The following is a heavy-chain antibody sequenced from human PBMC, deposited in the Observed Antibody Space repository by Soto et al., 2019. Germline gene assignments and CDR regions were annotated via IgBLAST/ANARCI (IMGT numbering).Heavy chain of an antibody. J-gene: IGHJ5*02. V-gene: IGHV5-51*01. CDR3: ARSTGSSSWYEYNWFDP. CDR1: GYSFITHW. Sequence: GESLKISCQGSGYSFITHWIGWVRQMPGKGLEWMAIIYPRDSDIRYSPSFQGQVTVPVDKSIITAYLQWSSLKASDTAIYYCARSTGSSSWYEYNWFDPWGQGTLVTVSS. D-gene: IGHD6-13*01. CDR2: IYPRDSDI.